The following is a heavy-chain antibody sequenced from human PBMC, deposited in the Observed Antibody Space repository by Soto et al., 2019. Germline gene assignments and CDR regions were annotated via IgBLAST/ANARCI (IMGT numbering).Heavy chain of an antibody. V-gene: IGHV3-15*01. J-gene: IGHJ6*02. CDR1: GFTFSNAW. CDR2: IKTKADGGAT. D-gene: IGHD6-6*01. Sequence: WGSLRLSCAASGFTFSNAWLSWVRQAPGKGLEWVGRIKTKADGGATDYAAPVKGRFTISRDDSKNTLFLQMNSLKAEDTGMYYCSTDAPYSSSSIYYYGMDVWGQGTTVTVSS. CDR3: STDAPYSSSSIYYYGMDV.